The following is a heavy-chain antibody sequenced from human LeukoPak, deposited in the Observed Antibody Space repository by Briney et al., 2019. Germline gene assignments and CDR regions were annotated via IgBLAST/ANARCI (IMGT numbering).Heavy chain of an antibody. CDR3: ARSLHYYDSSGYLFDI. Sequence: PSETLSLTCTVSGGSISSYYWSWIRQPPGKGLEWIGYIYYSGSTNYNPSLKSRVTISVDTSKNQLSLKLSSVTAADTAVYYCARSLHYYDSSGYLFDIWGQGTMVTVSS. V-gene: IGHV4-59*01. CDR1: GGSISSYY. CDR2: IYYSGST. D-gene: IGHD3-22*01. J-gene: IGHJ3*02.